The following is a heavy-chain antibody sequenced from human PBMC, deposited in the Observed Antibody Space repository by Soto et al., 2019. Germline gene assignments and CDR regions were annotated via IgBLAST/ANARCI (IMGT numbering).Heavy chain of an antibody. V-gene: IGHV5-51*03. Sequence: EVQLVQSGAEVKKPGESLKISCEGSGYTFTSYCIGWVRQMPGEGLEWMGIIYPGESDTRYSPSFQGQVTISADKSISTAYLNWSSLKASDTAMYYCVSSDCSYGIEVWGQGTTIIVSS. CDR2: IYPGESDT. J-gene: IGHJ6*02. CDR1: GYTFTSYC. CDR3: VSSDCSYGIEV.